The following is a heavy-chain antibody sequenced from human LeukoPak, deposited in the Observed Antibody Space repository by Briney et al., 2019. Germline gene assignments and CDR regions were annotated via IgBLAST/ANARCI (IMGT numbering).Heavy chain of an antibody. J-gene: IGHJ4*02. Sequence: SGGSLRLSCAASGFTFSSYSMNWVRQAPGKGLEWVAFIRYDGSNKYYADSVKGRFTISRDNSKNTLYLQMNSLRAEDTAVYYCAKVLGGSYGPPQNNIGYWGQGTLVTVSS. CDR1: GFTFSSYS. V-gene: IGHV3-30*02. D-gene: IGHD1-26*01. CDR2: IRYDGSNK. CDR3: AKVLGGSYGPPQNNIGY.